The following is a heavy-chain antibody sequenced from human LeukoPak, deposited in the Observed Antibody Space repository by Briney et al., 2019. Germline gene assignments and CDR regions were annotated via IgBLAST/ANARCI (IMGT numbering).Heavy chain of an antibody. V-gene: IGHV4-59*01. CDR1: GGSIGSYY. D-gene: IGHD6-13*01. J-gene: IGHJ4*02. CDR2: IYYSGST. Sequence: PSETLSLTCTVSGGSIGSYYWSWIRQPPGKGLEWIGDIYYSGSTKYNPSLKSRVTTSVDRSKNEVSLKLSSVTAADTAVYYCARDYSSSYHYFDYWGQGALVTVSS. CDR3: ARDYSSSYHYFDY.